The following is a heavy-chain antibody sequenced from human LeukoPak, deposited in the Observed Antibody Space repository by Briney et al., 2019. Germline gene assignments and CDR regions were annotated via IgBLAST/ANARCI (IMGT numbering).Heavy chain of an antibody. V-gene: IGHV3-11*01. CDR2: ISSGGGGVI. CDR1: GFTFSDYY. J-gene: IGHJ4*02. D-gene: IGHD6-19*01. CDR3: ARGSVAGHSDYFDY. Sequence: PGGSLRLSCVASGFTFSDYYMSWIRQAPGKGLEWISYISSGGGGVIYYADSMKGRFTISRDNAKNSLYLQMNSLTAEDTAVYYCARGSVAGHSDYFDYWGQGTLVTVSS.